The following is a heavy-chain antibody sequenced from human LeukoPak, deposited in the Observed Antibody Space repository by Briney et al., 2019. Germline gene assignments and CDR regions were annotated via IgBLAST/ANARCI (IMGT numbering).Heavy chain of an antibody. Sequence: IPSETLSLTCTVSGGSVSSGSYYWSWIRQPPGKGLEWIGYIYYSGSTNYNPSLKSRVTISVDTSKNQFSLKLSSVTAADTAVYYCARGPGVVIGGGFNYWGQGTLVTVSS. CDR3: ARGPGVVIGGGFNY. J-gene: IGHJ4*02. CDR2: IYYSGST. D-gene: IGHD3-3*01. CDR1: GGSVSSGSYY. V-gene: IGHV4-61*01.